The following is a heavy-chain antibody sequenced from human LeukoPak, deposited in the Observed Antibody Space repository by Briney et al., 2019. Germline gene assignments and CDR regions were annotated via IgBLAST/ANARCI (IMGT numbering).Heavy chain of an antibody. CDR2: ISSSSSYK. Sequence: GGSLRLSCAASGFTFSSYSMNWVRQAPGKGLEWVSSISSSSSYKYYADSVKGRFTISRDNAKNSLYLQMNSLRAEDTAVYYCARGLSSGYYFDYWGRGTLVTVSS. CDR1: GFTFSSYS. V-gene: IGHV3-21*01. CDR3: ARGLSSGYYFDY. J-gene: IGHJ4*02. D-gene: IGHD3-22*01.